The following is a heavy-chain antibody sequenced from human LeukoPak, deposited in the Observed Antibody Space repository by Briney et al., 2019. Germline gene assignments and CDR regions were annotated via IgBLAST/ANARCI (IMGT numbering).Heavy chain of an antibody. D-gene: IGHD2-15*01. J-gene: IGHJ5*02. CDR2: INHSGST. Sequence: PSETLSLTCAVYGGSFSGYYWSWIRQPPGKGLEWIGEINHSGSTNYNPSLKSRVTISVDTSKNQFSLKLSSVTAADTAVYYCARGQLYWFDPWGQGTLVTVSS. CDR3: ARGQLYWFDP. CDR1: GGSFSGYY. V-gene: IGHV4-34*01.